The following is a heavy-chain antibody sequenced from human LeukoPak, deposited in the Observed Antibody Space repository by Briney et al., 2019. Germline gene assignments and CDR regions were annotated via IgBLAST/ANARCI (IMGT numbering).Heavy chain of an antibody. CDR3: ARDFGTDAFDI. J-gene: IGHJ3*02. CDR2: MSSDGSNK. D-gene: IGHD3-3*01. V-gene: IGHV3-30-3*01. Sequence: GGSLRLSCAASGFTFSVYTIHWVRQAPGKGLEWVAVMSSDGSNKYYADSVKGRFTISRDNSKNTLYLQMNSLRAEDTAVYYCARDFGTDAFDIWGQGTMVTVSS. CDR1: GFTFSVYT.